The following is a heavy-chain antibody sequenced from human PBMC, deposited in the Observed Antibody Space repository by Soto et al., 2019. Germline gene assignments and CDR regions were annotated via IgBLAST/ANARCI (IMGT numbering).Heavy chain of an antibody. V-gene: IGHV3-30-3*01. J-gene: IGHJ4*02. CDR2: ISYDGSNK. CDR1: GFTFSSYA. CDR3: AREQVLRYFDWLLTDGFDY. Sequence: QVQLVESGGGVVQPGRSLRLSCAASGFTFSSYAMHWVRQAPGKGLEWVAVISYDGSNKYYADSVKGRFTISRDNSKNTLYLQMNSLRAEDTAVYYCAREQVLRYFDWLLTDGFDYWGQGTLVTVSS. D-gene: IGHD3-9*01.